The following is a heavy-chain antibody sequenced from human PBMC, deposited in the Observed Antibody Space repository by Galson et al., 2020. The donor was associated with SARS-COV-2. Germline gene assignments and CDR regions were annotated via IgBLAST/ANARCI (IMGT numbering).Heavy chain of an antibody. CDR2: ISVYIGNT. CDR3: ARDREVAAGTPGEY. D-gene: IGHD6-13*01. CDR1: GYTFNSYG. Sequence: ASVTVTCNAFGYTFNSYGVNWVRRAPGQGLEWMGWISVYIGNTNYAQKFQGRVTTTADTSTSTAYMELRSLRSDDTAVYYCARDREVAAGTPGEYWGQGTQVTVYS. V-gene: IGHV1-18*01. J-gene: IGHJ4*02.